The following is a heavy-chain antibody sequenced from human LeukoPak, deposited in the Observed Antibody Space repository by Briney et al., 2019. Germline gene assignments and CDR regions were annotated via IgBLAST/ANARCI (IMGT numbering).Heavy chain of an antibody. V-gene: IGHV3-30-3*01. CDR1: GYTLTELS. J-gene: IGHJ4*02. CDR3: ARDPRLGLDY. D-gene: IGHD3-16*01. CDR2: ITYDGSNK. Sequence: SCKVSGYTLTELSMHWVRQAPGKGLEWVAVITYDGSNKYYADSVKGRFTISRDNAKNSLYLQMNSLRAEDTAVYYCARDPRLGLDYWGQGTLVTVSS.